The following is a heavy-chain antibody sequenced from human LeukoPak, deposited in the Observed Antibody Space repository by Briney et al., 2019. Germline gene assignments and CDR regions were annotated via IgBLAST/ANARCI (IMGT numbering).Heavy chain of an antibody. V-gene: IGHV1-2*02. J-gene: IGHJ3*02. CDR3: ARGPITMIVVALGAFDI. CDR2: INPNSGTT. Sequence: ASVNLSXTASGYTFTGYYMNWMRQPPGQGLEWIGCINPNSGTTNYAHNIHGSVTITEDTSINTSHMQLTMLGSDHTASYYCARGPITMIVVALGAFDIWGQGTMVTVYS. D-gene: IGHD3-22*01. CDR1: GYTFTGYY.